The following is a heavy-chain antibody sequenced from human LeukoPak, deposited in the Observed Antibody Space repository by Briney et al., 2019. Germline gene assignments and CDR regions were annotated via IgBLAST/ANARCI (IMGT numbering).Heavy chain of an antibody. V-gene: IGHV1-69*01. Sequence: VASVKVSCTASGGTFSSYAISWVRQAPGQGLEWMGGNIPIFGTANYAQKFQGRVTITADESASTAYMELSSLRSEDTAVYYCARAHGRDGYNFGYWGQGTLVTVSS. CDR2: NIPIFGTA. CDR1: GGTFSSYA. D-gene: IGHD5-24*01. J-gene: IGHJ4*02. CDR3: ARAHGRDGYNFGY.